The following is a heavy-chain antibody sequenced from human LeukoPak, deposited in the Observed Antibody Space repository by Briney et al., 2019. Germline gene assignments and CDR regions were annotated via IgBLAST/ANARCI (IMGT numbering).Heavy chain of an antibody. CDR2: INPNSGGT. Sequence: ASVKVSCKASGYTFTSYGISWVRQAPGQGLEWMGWINPNSGGTNYAQKFQGRVTMTRDTSISTAYMELSRLRSDDTAVYYCARDLFYCSSTSCYPLHYFDYWGQGTLVTVSS. CDR1: GYTFTSYG. CDR3: ARDLFYCSSTSCYPLHYFDY. D-gene: IGHD2-2*01. J-gene: IGHJ4*02. V-gene: IGHV1-2*02.